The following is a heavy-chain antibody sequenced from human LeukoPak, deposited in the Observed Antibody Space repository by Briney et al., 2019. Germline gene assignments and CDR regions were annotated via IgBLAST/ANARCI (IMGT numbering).Heavy chain of an antibody. J-gene: IGHJ5*02. CDR1: GFTFSSYA. D-gene: IGHD6-13*01. CDR2: ISGSGGST. V-gene: IGHV3-23*01. CDR3: AKLSAAAGFFLRDWFDP. Sequence: GGSLRLSCAASGFTFSSYAMSWVRQAPGKGLEWVSAISGSGGSTYYADSVKGRFTISRDNSKNTLYLQMNSLRAEDTAVYYCAKLSAAAGFFLRDWFDPWGQGTLVTVSS.